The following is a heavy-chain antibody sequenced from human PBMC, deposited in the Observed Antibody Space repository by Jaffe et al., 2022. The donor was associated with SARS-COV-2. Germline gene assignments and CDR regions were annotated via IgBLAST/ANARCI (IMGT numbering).Heavy chain of an antibody. V-gene: IGHV3-21*01. D-gene: IGHD2-2*01. J-gene: IGHJ5*02. CDR3: ARGYCSSSGCYELIDP. Sequence: EVQLVESGGGLVKPGGSLRLSCAASGFTFSTYSMNWVRQAPGKGLEWVSSISSSSSYIYYADSVKGRFTISRDNAKNSLYLQMNSLRAEDTAVYYCARGYCSSSGCYELIDPWGQGTLVTVSS. CDR2: ISSSSSYI. CDR1: GFTFSTYS.